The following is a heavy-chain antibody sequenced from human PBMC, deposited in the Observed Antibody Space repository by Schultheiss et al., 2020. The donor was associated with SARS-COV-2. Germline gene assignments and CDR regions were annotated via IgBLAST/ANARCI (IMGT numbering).Heavy chain of an antibody. Sequence: GGSLRLSCAASGFTFSSYAMHWVRQAPGKGLEWVSGISWNSGSIGYADSVKGRFTISRDNAKNSLYLQMNSLRAEDTAVYYCARGNDGFDPWGQGTLVTVSS. J-gene: IGHJ5*02. CDR3: ARGNDGFDP. V-gene: IGHV3-9*01. CDR2: ISWNSGSI. D-gene: IGHD1-1*01. CDR1: GFTFSSYA.